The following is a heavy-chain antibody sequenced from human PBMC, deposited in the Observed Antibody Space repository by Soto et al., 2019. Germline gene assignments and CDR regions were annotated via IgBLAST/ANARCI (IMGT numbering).Heavy chain of an antibody. CDR2: IYHSGST. CDR1: GGSISSSNW. V-gene: IGHV4-4*02. D-gene: IGHD3-10*01. Sequence: PSETLSLTCAVSGGSISSSNWWSWVRQPPGKGLEWIGEIYHSGSTNYNPSLKSRVTISVDKSKNQFSLKLSSVTAADTAVYYCARWSHGSGSYFDYWGQGTLVTVSS. J-gene: IGHJ4*02. CDR3: ARWSHGSGSYFDY.